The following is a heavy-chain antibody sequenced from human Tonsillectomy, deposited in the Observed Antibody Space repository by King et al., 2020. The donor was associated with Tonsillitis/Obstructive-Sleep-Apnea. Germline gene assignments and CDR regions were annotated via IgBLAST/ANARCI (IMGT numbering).Heavy chain of an antibody. CDR2: IRGTSRT. CDR1: GFTFSSYT. CDR3: AKTDGGDYFYMDV. D-gene: IGHD3-16*01. V-gene: IGHV3-23*04. Sequence: VQLVELGGGLVQPGGSLRLSCAASGFTFSSYTIAWVRQAPGKGLEWVSGIRGTSRTYYADSVKGRFTISRDNSKNTLFLQMNSLTAEDTAVYYCAKTDGGDYFYMDVWGKGTTVTVSS. J-gene: IGHJ6*03.